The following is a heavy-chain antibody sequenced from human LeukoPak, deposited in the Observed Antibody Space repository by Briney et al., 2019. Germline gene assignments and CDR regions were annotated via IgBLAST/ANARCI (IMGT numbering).Heavy chain of an antibody. Sequence: GGSLRLSCAASGFTFSSYSMNWVRQAPGKGLEWVSSIGSSSTYIYYADSVKGRFTISRDNAKNSLSLQMNSLRAEDTAVYYCAREDGSGSYTLTYYFDYWGQGILVTVST. CDR1: GFTFSSYS. CDR3: AREDGSGSYTLTYYFDY. V-gene: IGHV3-21*01. J-gene: IGHJ4*02. D-gene: IGHD3-10*01. CDR2: IGSSSTYI.